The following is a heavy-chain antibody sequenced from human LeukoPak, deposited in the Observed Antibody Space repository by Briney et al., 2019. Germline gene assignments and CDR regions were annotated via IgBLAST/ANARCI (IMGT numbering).Heavy chain of an antibody. CDR1: GYTFTSYD. CDR2: MNPNSGNT. V-gene: IGHV1-8*01. CDR3: ARSPITFGGVKTPDY. Sequence: VXXSCKASGYTFTSYDINWVRQATGQGLEWMGWMNPNSGNTGYAQKFQGRVTMTRNTSISTAYMELSSLRSEDTAVYYCARSPITFGGVKTPDYWGQGTLVTVSS. D-gene: IGHD3-16*01. J-gene: IGHJ4*02.